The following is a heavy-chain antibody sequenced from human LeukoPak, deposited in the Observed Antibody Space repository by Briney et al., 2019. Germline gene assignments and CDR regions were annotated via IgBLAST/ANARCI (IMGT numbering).Heavy chain of an antibody. D-gene: IGHD6-19*01. V-gene: IGHV3-21*04. CDR3: AKNPLVSGTIYFDS. CDR2: ISSSSSYI. Sequence: GGSLRLSCAASGFTFSSYSMNWVRQAPGKGLEWVSSISSSSSYIHYADSVKGRFTISRDNSKSTLYLEMNSLRAEDTAIYYCAKNPLVSGTIYFDSWGQGTLLTVSS. CDR1: GFTFSSYS. J-gene: IGHJ4*02.